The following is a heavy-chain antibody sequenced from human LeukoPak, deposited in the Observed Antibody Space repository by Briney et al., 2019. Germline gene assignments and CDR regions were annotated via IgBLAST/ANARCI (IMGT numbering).Heavy chain of an antibody. CDR1: GGTFSSYA. Sequence: SVKVSCKASGGTFSSYAISWVRQAPGQGLEWMGGIIPIFGTANYAQKFQGRVTITADESTSTAYMELSSLRSENTAVYYCARNLNRDGYNYAIDYWGQGTLVTVSS. CDR2: IIPIFGTA. D-gene: IGHD5-24*01. J-gene: IGHJ4*02. CDR3: ARNLNRDGYNYAIDY. V-gene: IGHV1-69*13.